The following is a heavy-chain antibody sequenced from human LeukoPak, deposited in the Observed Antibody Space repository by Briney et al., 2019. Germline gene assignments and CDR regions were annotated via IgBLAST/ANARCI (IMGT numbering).Heavy chain of an antibody. CDR3: ATASLAVAGSGLFDY. J-gene: IGHJ4*02. CDR1: GYTFTSYG. CDR2: ISAYNGNT. Sequence: ASVKVSCKASGYTFTSYGISWVRQAPGQGLEWMGWISAYNGNTNYAQKLQGRVTMTTDTSTSTAYMELRSLRSDDTAVYYCATASLAVAGSGLFDYWGQGTLVTVSS. V-gene: IGHV1-18*01. D-gene: IGHD6-19*01.